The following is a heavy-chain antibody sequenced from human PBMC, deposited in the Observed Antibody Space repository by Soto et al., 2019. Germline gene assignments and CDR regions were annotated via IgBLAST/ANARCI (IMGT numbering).Heavy chain of an antibody. CDR3: TPDFTLCSSNSCSRGFDP. V-gene: IGHV3-15*01. CDR2: IKSKTDGGKT. Sequence: EVQLVESGGGLVKPGGSLRLSCAASGFTFSNAWMSWVRQAPGKGLEWVGRIKSKTDGGKTDYAGSVKGRFTISKDDSKNTQYLQMNSLKTEDTAVYYCTPDFTLCSSNSCSRGFDPWGQGTLVTVSS. J-gene: IGHJ5*02. CDR1: GFTFSNAW. D-gene: IGHD2-2*01.